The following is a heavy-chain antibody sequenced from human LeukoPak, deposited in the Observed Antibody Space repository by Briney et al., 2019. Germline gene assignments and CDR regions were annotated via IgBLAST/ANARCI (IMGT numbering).Heavy chain of an antibody. CDR2: VSWNGSRT. V-gene: IGHV3-35*01. CDR1: GFTFSKSD. J-gene: IGHJ4*02. CDR3: ARVWHGYTLGE. Sequence: RPGGSLRLSCAASGFTFSKSDMNWVHQAPGKGLEWVSGVSWNGSRTHYADSVKGRFIISRDNSRNTLYLQTNSLRAEDTAVYYCARVWHGYTLGEWGQGTLVTVSS. D-gene: IGHD5-24*01.